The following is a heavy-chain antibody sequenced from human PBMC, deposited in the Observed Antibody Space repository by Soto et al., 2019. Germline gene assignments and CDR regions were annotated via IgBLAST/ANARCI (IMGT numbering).Heavy chain of an antibody. CDR3: AKAGVVAATPADY. CDR1: GFTFSSYG. CDR2: ISYDGSNK. V-gene: IGHV3-30*18. J-gene: IGHJ4*02. Sequence: GGSLRLSCAASGFTFSSYGMHWVRQAPGKGLEWVAVISYDGSNKYYADSVKGRFTISRDNSKNTLYLQMNSLRAEDTAVYYCAKAGVVAATPADYWGQGTLVTVSS. D-gene: IGHD2-15*01.